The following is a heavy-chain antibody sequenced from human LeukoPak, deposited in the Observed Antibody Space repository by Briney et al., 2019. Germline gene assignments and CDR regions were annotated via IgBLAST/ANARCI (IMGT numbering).Heavy chain of an antibody. CDR1: GYTFTGYY. V-gene: IGHV1-2*02. CDR3: ARSYDFWSGPNWFDP. D-gene: IGHD3-3*01. J-gene: IGHJ5*02. CDR2: MNPNSGGT. Sequence: GASVKVSCKASGYTFTGYYMHWVRQAPGQGLEWMGWMNPNSGGTNYAQKFQGRVTMTRDTSISTAYMELSRLRSDDTAVYYCARSYDFWSGPNWFDPWGQGTLVTVSS.